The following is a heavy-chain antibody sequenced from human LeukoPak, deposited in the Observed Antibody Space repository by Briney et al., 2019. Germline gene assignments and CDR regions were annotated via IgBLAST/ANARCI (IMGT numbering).Heavy chain of an antibody. J-gene: IGHJ4*02. CDR3: ARVDPYCRGGSCYGIDY. CDR2: IYDSGRP. V-gene: IGHV4-31*03. D-gene: IGHD2-15*01. CDR1: GGSISSGGYY. Sequence: SQTLSLTRTVSGGSISSGGYYWSWIRQHPGKGLEWIGYIYDSGRPYYNPSLKSRLSISVDTSKNKFYLKLSSVTAADAAVDDCARVDPYCRGGSCYGIDYWGQGTLVTVSS.